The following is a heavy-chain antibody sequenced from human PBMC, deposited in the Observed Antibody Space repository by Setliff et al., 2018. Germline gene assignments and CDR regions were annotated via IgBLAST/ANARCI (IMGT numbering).Heavy chain of an antibody. V-gene: IGHV1-2*02. CDR1: EYTFAGYY. CDR3: ARVLFGDLFSWFDP. Sequence: RASVKVSCKASEYTFAGYYLHWVRQAPGQGLQWMGWINPNTGETDYAPRFQGRVTMTRDTSLSTAYMEVRSLRSDDTAVYYCARVLFGDLFSWFDPWGQGTLVTVSS. J-gene: IGHJ5*02. CDR2: INPNTGET. D-gene: IGHD3-10*02.